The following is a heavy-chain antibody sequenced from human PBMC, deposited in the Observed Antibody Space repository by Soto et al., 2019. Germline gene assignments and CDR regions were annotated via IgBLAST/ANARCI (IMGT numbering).Heavy chain of an antibody. CDR2: IHTVGST. J-gene: IGHJ5*02. CDR3: ARGLKDAS. CDR1: GFSIGGNP. Sequence: GGSLRLSCEVSGFSIGGNPMSWVRQAPGQGLEWVASIHTVGSTYYADSVQGRFTISRDNSKNTLFLQMNSLRVGDTAIYFCARGLKDASWGQGTLVTVYS. D-gene: IGHD2-15*01. V-gene: IGHV3-53*01.